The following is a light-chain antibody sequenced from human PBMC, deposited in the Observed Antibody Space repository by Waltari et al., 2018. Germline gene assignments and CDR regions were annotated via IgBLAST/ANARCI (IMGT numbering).Light chain of an antibody. CDR3: QQYGSSPRT. CDR2: GAS. Sequence: EIVLTQSPGTLSLSPGERATLSCRASQSVSSSYLAWYQQKPGQAPRLLIYGASSRATGIPDRFMGSGSGTDFTLTISRLEPEEFAVYYCQQYGSSPRTFGQGTKVEIK. CDR1: QSVSSSY. J-gene: IGKJ1*01. V-gene: IGKV3-20*01.